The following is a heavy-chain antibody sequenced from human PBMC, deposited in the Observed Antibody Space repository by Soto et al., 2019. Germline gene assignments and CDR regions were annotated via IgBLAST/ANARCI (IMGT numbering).Heavy chain of an antibody. CDR2: IYPGDSDT. CDR3: ARIPSTGPYYFDY. V-gene: IGHV5-51*01. CDR1: GYSFTSHW. J-gene: IGHJ4*02. D-gene: IGHD1-1*01. Sequence: GESLKISCKASGYSFTSHWIGWVRQMPGKGLEWMGIIYPGDSDTRYSPSFQGQVTISADKSISTASLQWSSLKASDTAMYYCARIPSTGPYYFDYWGQGTLVTVSS.